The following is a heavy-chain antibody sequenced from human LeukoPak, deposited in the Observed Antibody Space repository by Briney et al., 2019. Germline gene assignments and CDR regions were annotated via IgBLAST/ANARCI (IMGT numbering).Heavy chain of an antibody. D-gene: IGHD6-13*01. CDR2: INHSGST. CDR3: ARQGSSWQKYYFDY. CDR1: GGSFSGYY. V-gene: IGHV4-34*01. J-gene: IGHJ4*02. Sequence: SETLSLTCAVYGGSFSGYYWSWIRQPPGKGLEWIGEINHSGSTNYNPSLESRVTISVDTSKNQFSLKLSSVTAADTAVYYCARQGSSWQKYYFDYWGQGTLVTVSS.